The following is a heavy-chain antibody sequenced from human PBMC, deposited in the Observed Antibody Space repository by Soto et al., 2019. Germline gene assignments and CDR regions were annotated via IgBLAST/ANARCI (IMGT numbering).Heavy chain of an antibody. Sequence: SETLSLTCAVYGGSFSGYYWSWIRQPPGKGLEWIGEINHSGSTNYNPSLKSRVTISVDTSKNQFSLKLSSVTAADTAVYYCARDIVNTQKYYFDYWGQGTLVTVSS. CDR1: GGSFSGYY. CDR2: INHSGST. V-gene: IGHV4-34*01. J-gene: IGHJ4*02. CDR3: ARDIVNTQKYYFDY. D-gene: IGHD3-16*02.